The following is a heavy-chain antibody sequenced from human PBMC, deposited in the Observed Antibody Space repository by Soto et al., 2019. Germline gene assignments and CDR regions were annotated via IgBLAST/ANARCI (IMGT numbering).Heavy chain of an antibody. CDR1: GGTFSSYA. D-gene: IGHD1-7*01. Sequence: EASVKVSCKASGGTFSSYAISWVRQAPGQGLEWMGGIIPIFGTANYAQKFQGRVTITADESTSTAYMELSSLRSEDTAVYYCASGGLTGTAVDYWGQGTLVAVSS. J-gene: IGHJ4*02. V-gene: IGHV1-69*13. CDR2: IIPIFGTA. CDR3: ASGGLTGTAVDY.